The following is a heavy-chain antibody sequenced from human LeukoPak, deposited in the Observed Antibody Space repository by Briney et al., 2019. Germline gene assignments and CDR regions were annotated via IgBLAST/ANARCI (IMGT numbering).Heavy chain of an antibody. CDR1: GFTFRTYA. J-gene: IGHJ4*02. V-gene: IGHV3-23*01. CDR2: ISGGGGST. D-gene: IGHD2-15*01. CDR3: AKDRYCGGGTCYWSYFDY. Sequence: PGGSLRLSCAASGFTFRTYAMSWVRQAPGNGLEWVSAISGGGGSTYYADSVKGRFTISRDNSKNTLFLQMNSLRAEDTAVYYCAKDRYCGGGTCYWSYFDYWGQGTLVTVSS.